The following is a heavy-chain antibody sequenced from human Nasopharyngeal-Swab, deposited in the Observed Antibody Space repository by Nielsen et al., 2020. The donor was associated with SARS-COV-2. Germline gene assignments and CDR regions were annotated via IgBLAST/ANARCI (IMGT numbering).Heavy chain of an antibody. CDR2: IYYSGST. Sequence: SETLSLTCTVSGGSISSSSYYWGWIRQPPGKGLEWIGSIYYSGSTYYNPSLKSRVTISVDTSKNQFSLKLSSVTAADTAVYYCARQGERSSWPRYFDHWGQGTLVTVSS. J-gene: IGHJ4*02. CDR1: GGSISSSSYY. V-gene: IGHV4-39*01. CDR3: ARQGERSSWPRYFDH. D-gene: IGHD6-13*01.